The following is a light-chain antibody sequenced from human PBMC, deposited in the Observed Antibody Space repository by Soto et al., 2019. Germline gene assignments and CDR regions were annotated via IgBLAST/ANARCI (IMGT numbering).Light chain of an antibody. CDR3: QQYNNYGSWT. J-gene: IGKJ1*01. CDR1: QSISAW. Sequence: IQMTPSPSTLSASVGDRVTITCRAIQSISAWLAWYQQKPGKAPKLLIYKASSLESGVPSRFSGSGSGTDFTLTISSLQPDDFATYYCQQYNNYGSWTFGQGTKV. V-gene: IGKV1-5*03. CDR2: KAS.